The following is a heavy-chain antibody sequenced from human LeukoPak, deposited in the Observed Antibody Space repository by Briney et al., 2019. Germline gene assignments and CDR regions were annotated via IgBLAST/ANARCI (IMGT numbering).Heavy chain of an antibody. CDR1: GGSISSGSYY. Sequence: SETLSLTCTVSGGSISSGSYYWSWIRQPAGKGLEWIGRIYTSGSTNYNPSLKSRVTISVDTSKNQFSLKLSSVTAADTAVYCCARTLLPAASNNWFDPWGQGTLVAVSS. CDR3: ARTLLPAASNNWFDP. CDR2: IYTSGST. V-gene: IGHV4-61*02. J-gene: IGHJ5*02. D-gene: IGHD2-2*01.